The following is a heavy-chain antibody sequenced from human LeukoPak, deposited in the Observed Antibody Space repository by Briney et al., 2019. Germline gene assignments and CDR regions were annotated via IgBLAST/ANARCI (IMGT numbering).Heavy chain of an antibody. D-gene: IGHD3-22*01. V-gene: IGHV3-33*01. CDR1: GFTFSSYG. CDR2: IWYDGGNK. Sequence: GGSLRLSCAASGFTFSSYGMHWVRQAPGKGLEWVAVIWYDGGNKYYADSVKGRFTISRDNSKNTLYLQMNSLRAEDTAVYYCARDTRLYYYDSSDFDYWGQGTLVTVSS. CDR3: ARDTRLYYYDSSDFDY. J-gene: IGHJ4*02.